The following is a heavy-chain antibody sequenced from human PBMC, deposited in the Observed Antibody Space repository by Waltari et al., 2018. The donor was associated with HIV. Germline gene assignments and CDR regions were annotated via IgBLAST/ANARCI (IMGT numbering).Heavy chain of an antibody. D-gene: IGHD3-22*01. CDR2: IYSGGST. CDR3: ARRYYDSSGYDI. V-gene: IGHV3-66*04. J-gene: IGHJ3*02. Sequence: EVQLVESGGGWVQTGGSLRLSCADSGLTVSSNYMSWGRQAPGKGLEWVSVIYSGGSTSYADSVKGRFTISRDNSKNTLYLQMNSLRAEDTAVYYCARRYYDSSGYDIWGQGTMVTVSS. CDR1: GLTVSSNY.